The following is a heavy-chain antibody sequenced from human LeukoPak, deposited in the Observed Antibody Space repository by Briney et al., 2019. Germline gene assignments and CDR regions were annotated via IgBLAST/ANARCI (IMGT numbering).Heavy chain of an antibody. CDR2: ISSDGSTT. CDR3: ARDAAAANFDY. D-gene: IGHD6-13*01. V-gene: IGHV3-74*01. CDR1: GFTFSSYW. J-gene: IGHJ4*02. Sequence: GSLRLSCAASGFTFSSYWMHWVRQAPGKGLVWVSRISSDGSTTDYADSVKGRFTISRDNAKNTPYLQMNSLRAGDSAVYYCARDAAAANFDYWGQGTLVPVSS.